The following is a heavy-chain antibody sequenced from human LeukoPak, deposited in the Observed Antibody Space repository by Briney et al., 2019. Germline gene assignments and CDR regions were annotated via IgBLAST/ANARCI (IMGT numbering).Heavy chain of an antibody. CDR1: GFIFSSYA. CDR3: AKGGSTSCYSSMDV. Sequence: GGSLRLSCADSGFIFSSYAMSWVRQAPGKGLEWVSVISGSGGSTYYADSVKGRFTISRGNSKNTLYLQMNSLRAEDTAVYYCAKGGSTSCYSSMDVWGKGTTVTVSS. V-gene: IGHV3-23*01. J-gene: IGHJ6*03. CDR2: ISGSGGST. D-gene: IGHD2-2*01.